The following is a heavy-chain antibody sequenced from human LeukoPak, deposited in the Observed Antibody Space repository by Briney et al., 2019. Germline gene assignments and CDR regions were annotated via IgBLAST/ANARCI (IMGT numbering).Heavy chain of an antibody. V-gene: IGHV4-59*02. J-gene: IGHJ5*02. Sequence: SETLSLTCTVSGASVSSYYWKWIRQPPGKGLECIGYILYSGTTNYNPSLNSRVTMSLDASNTQFSLELSSVTAADTAVYYCARRIIARGLGQENWFGPWGQGILVTVSS. CDR3: ARRIIARGLGQENWFGP. CDR2: ILYSGTT. D-gene: IGHD3-16*01. CDR1: GASVSSYY.